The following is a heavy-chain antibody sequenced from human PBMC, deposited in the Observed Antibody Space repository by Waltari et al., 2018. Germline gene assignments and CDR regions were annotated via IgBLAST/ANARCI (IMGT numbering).Heavy chain of an antibody. V-gene: IGHV4-4*07. CDR2: IYTSGST. Sequence: QVQLQESGPGLVKPSETLSLTCTVSGGSISSYYWSWIRQPAGKGLEWIGRIYTSGSTNYNPSLKSRVTMSVDTSKNQFSLKLSSVTAADTAVYYCAREVGTVVVPAAIINWFDPWGQGTLVTVSS. CDR1: GGSISSYY. D-gene: IGHD2-2*01. J-gene: IGHJ5*02. CDR3: AREVGTVVVPAAIINWFDP.